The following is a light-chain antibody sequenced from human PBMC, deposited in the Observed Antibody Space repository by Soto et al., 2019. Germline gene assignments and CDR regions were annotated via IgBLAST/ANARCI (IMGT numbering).Light chain of an antibody. V-gene: IGKV4-1*01. CDR3: HQYYSDPCS. Sequence: DIVMTQSPDSLALSLGERATINCKSSQSILYSANNKNHLAWYQQKPGEPPKLLIHWASTRESGVPDRFSGRGSGKDFTLPISSLEAEDVAVYYWHQYYSDPCSFGQGTKLEIK. CDR1: QSILYSANNKNH. J-gene: IGKJ2*01. CDR2: WAS.